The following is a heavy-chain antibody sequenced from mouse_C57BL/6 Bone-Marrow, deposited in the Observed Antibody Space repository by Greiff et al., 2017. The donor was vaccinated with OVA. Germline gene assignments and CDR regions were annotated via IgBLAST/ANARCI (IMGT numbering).Heavy chain of an antibody. CDR1: GYTFTDYY. Sequence: VQLQQSGPELVKPGASVKISCKASGYTFTDYYMNWVKQSHGKSLEWIGDINPNNGGTSYNQKFKGKATLTVDKSSSTAYMELRSLTSEDSAVYYCARDYGSSYVGNFDYWGQGTTLTVSS. CDR3: ARDYGSSYVGNFDY. V-gene: IGHV1-26*01. D-gene: IGHD1-1*01. J-gene: IGHJ2*01. CDR2: INPNNGGT.